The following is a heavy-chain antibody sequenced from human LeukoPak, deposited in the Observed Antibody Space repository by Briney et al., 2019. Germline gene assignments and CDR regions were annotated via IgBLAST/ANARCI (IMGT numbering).Heavy chain of an antibody. V-gene: IGHV3-21*01. CDR1: GFTFSSYS. CDR3: ARDPSNSGTYYVLDY. Sequence: GGSLRLSCAASGFTFSSYSMNWVRQAPGKGLEWVSSISSSSSYIYYADSVKGRFTISRDNYKNTLHLQMNSLRAEDTAVYYCARDPSNSGTYYVLDYWGQGTLVTVSS. D-gene: IGHD1-26*01. J-gene: IGHJ4*02. CDR2: ISSSSSYI.